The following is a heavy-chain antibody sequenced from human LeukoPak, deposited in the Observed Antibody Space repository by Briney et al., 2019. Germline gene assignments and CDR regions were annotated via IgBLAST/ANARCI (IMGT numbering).Heavy chain of an antibody. CDR1: GGSIRSYY. CDR2: IYYSGST. CDR3: ASQYYYDSSGYPGDY. Sequence: SETLSLTCTVSGGSIRSYYWSWIRQPPGKGLEWIGYIYYSGSTSYNPSLKSRVTISVDTSKNQFSLKLSSVTAADTAVYYCASQYYYDSSGYPGDYWGQGTLVTVSS. J-gene: IGHJ4*02. D-gene: IGHD3-22*01. V-gene: IGHV4-59*08.